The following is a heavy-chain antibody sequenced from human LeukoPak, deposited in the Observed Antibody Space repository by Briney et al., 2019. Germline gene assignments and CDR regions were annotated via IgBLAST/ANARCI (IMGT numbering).Heavy chain of an antibody. CDR1: GFTFSSYE. V-gene: IGHV3-48*03. Sequence: GGSLRLSCAASGFTFSSYEMNWVRQAPGKGLEWVSYISSSGSTIYYADSVKGRFTISRDNAKNSLYLQMNSLRAEDTAVYYCARGPRSSGSYYQYWGQGTLVTVSS. D-gene: IGHD3-10*01. CDR3: ARGPRSSGSYYQY. CDR2: ISSSGSTI. J-gene: IGHJ4*02.